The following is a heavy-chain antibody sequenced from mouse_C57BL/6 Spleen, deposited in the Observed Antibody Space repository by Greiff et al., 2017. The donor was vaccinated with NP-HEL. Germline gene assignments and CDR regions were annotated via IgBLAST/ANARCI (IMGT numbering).Heavy chain of an antibody. CDR1: GYTFTDYY. CDR3: ARPGSSGSWFAY. V-gene: IGHV1-26*01. J-gene: IGHJ3*01. D-gene: IGHD3-2*02. CDR2: INPNNGGT. Sequence: EVQLQQSGPELVKPGASVKISCKASGYTFTDYYMNWVKQSHGKSLEWIGDINPNNGGTSYNQKFKGKATLTVDKSSSTAYMELRSLTSEGSAVYYCARPGSSGSWFAYWGQGTLVTVSA.